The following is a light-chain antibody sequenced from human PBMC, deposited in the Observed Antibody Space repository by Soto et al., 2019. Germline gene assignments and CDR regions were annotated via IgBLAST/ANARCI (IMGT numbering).Light chain of an antibody. Sequence: DIQMTQSPSTLSASVGDIVTITCRASQSISSWLAWYQQKPGKAPKLLIYKASSLESGVPSRFSGSGSGTEFTLTISSLQPDDFATYYCQQYNSHTWTFGQGTKVQIK. J-gene: IGKJ1*01. CDR3: QQYNSHTWT. V-gene: IGKV1-5*03. CDR2: KAS. CDR1: QSISSW.